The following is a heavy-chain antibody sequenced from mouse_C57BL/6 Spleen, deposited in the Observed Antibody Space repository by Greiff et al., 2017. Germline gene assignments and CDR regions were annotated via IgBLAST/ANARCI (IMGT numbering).Heavy chain of an antibody. Sequence: EVKLMESGGGLVKPGGSLKLSCAASGFTFSDYGMHWVRQAPEKGLEWVAYISSGSSTIYYADTVKGRFTISRDNAKNTLFLQMTSLRSEDTAMYYCALTRFDYWGHGPTLPVSS. CDR1: GFTFSDYG. CDR3: ALTRFDY. J-gene: IGHJ2*01. CDR2: ISSGSSTI. V-gene: IGHV5-17*01.